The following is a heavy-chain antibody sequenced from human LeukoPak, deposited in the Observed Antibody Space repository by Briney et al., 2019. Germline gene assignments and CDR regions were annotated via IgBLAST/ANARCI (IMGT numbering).Heavy chain of an antibody. CDR1: GFTFSSYV. Sequence: GGSLRLSCSASGFTFSSYVLSWVCQAPGKGLEWVSAISGSGESIYYADSVKGRFTISRDNSKDTLYLQMNSLTAEDTAVYYCAKDPRGGYSGSWYFDYWGQGTLVTVSS. V-gene: IGHV3-23*01. CDR3: AKDPRGGYSGSWYFDY. CDR2: ISGSGESI. D-gene: IGHD5-12*01. J-gene: IGHJ4*02.